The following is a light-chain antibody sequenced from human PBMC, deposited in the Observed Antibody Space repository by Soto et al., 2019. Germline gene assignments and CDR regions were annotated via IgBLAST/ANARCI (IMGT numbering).Light chain of an antibody. CDR1: QGVTTN. Sequence: EIVMTQSPATLFVSPGDRAILSCRAGQGVTTNFAWYQQKSGQSPRLLIYDVSHRATGVPARFSGTGPETDFTLTISGLQSEDSAVYFCQQYNNWPFSFGQGTRLEIK. CDR3: QQYNNWPFS. J-gene: IGKJ5*01. V-gene: IGKV3-15*01. CDR2: DVS.